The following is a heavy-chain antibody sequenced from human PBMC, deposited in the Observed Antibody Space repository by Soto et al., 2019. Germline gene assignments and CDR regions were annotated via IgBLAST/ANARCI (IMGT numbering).Heavy chain of an antibody. D-gene: IGHD1-26*01. CDR2: IDPSDSYT. CDR1: GYSFTSYW. Sequence: GESLKISGKGSGYSFTSYWISWVRQMPGKGLEWMGRIDPSDSYTNYSPSFQGHVTISADKSISTAYLQWSSLRAEDTAVYYCVRDDVGVGIDYWGLGTLVTVSS. V-gene: IGHV5-10-1*01. J-gene: IGHJ4*02. CDR3: VRDDVGVGIDY.